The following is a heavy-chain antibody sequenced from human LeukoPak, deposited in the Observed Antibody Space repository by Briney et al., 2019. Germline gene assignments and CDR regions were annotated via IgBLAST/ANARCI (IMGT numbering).Heavy chain of an antibody. V-gene: IGHV3-64D*09. CDR3: ANFRGYSGC. CDR2: ISSNGGTT. CDR1: GFTFRSYG. Sequence: GGSLRLSCSASGFTFRSYGMRWVRQAPGKGLEYVSAISSNGGTTYYADSVKGRFTISRDNSKNTAYLQMSSLRPEDTAVYDCANFRGYSGCWGQGALVTVSS. D-gene: IGHD5-12*01. J-gene: IGHJ4*02.